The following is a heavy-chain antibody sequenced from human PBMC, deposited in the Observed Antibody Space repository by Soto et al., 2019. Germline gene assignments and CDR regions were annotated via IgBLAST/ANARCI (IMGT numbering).Heavy chain of an antibody. D-gene: IGHD6-19*01. CDR2: ISYDGSNK. J-gene: IGHJ6*02. Sequence: GGSLRLSCAASGFTFSSYGMHWVRQAPGKGLEWVAVISYDGSNKNYADSVKGRFTISRDNSKNTLYLKMNSLRAEDTAVYYCAKGGHSSGGWYYYYYGMDVWGQGTTVTVSS. CDR1: GFTFSSYG. CDR3: AKGGHSSGGWYYYYYGMDV. V-gene: IGHV3-30*18.